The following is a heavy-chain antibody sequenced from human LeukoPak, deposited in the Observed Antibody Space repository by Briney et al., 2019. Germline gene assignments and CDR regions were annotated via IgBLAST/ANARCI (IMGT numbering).Heavy chain of an antibody. Sequence: PGGSLRLSCAASEFTFSTYAMHWVRQAPGKGLEWVSYISSSGSTIYYADSVKGRFTISRDNAKNSLYLQMNSLRAEDTAVYYCARAIRGYSYGPHQYYYYYMDVWGKGTTVTISS. V-gene: IGHV3-48*04. CDR1: EFTFSTYA. D-gene: IGHD5-18*01. J-gene: IGHJ6*03. CDR3: ARAIRGYSYGPHQYYYYYMDV. CDR2: ISSSGSTI.